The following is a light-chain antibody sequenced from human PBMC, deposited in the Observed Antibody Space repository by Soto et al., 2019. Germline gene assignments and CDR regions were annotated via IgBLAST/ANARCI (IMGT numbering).Light chain of an antibody. V-gene: IGKV3-15*01. CDR3: QHYSNWQTWT. CDR2: GAS. Sequence: IGMTQSPATLSVFPGERATLSCRASQTVSSNLAWYQQKPGQAPRLLIYGASTRAIDIPARFSGSGSETEFTLTISSLQSEDFAVYYCQHYSNWQTWTFGQGTKVDIK. CDR1: QTVSSN. J-gene: IGKJ1*01.